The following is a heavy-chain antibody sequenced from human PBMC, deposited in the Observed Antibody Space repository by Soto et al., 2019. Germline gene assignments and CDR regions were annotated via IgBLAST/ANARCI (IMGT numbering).Heavy chain of an antibody. J-gene: IGHJ4*02. V-gene: IGHV3-23*01. CDR3: AKTPGVITVITSFDH. CDR1: GFTLNKYA. D-gene: IGHD3-16*01. Sequence: PGRSLRLSCVASGFTLNKYAPAWVRQAPGKGLEWVSASSGSGASTYDADSVKGRFTISRDKSNNTLYLQMNSVRAEDTAVYYCAKTPGVITVITSFDHWGQGTPVTVSS. CDR2: SSGSGAST.